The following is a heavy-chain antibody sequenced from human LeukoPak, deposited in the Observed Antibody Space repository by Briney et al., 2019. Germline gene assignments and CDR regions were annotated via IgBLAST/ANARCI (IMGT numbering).Heavy chain of an antibody. D-gene: IGHD4-17*01. CDR2: IRYDGSNK. V-gene: IGHV3-30*02. CDR1: GFTFSSYW. Sequence: GGSLRLSCAASGFTFSSYWMSWVRQAPGKGLEWVAFIRYDGSNKYYADSVKGRFTISRDNSKNTLYLQMNSLRAEDTAVYYCAKMPDYAPDYWGQGTLVTVSS. CDR3: AKMPDYAPDY. J-gene: IGHJ4*02.